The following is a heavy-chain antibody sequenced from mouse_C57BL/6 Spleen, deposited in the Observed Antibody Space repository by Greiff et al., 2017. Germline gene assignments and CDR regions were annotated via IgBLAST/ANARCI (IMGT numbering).Heavy chain of an antibody. CDR3: ARGRGRGHYYAMDY. CDR2: IYPGDGDT. CDR1: GYAFSSSW. D-gene: IGHD3-3*01. Sequence: VKLMESGPELVKPGASVKISCKASGYAFSSSWMNWVKQRPGKGLEWIGRIYPGDGDTNYNGKFKGKATLTADKSSSTAYMQLSSLTSEDSAVYFCARGRGRGHYYAMDYWGQGTSVTVSS. J-gene: IGHJ4*01. V-gene: IGHV1-82*01.